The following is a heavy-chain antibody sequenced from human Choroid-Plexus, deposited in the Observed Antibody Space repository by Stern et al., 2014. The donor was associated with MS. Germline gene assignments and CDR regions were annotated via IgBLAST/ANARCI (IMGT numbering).Heavy chain of an antibody. CDR3: AKDRQYLTYFFDH. CDR1: GFTFGSCA. V-gene: IGHV3-30*18. CDR2: VSYDGSNK. D-gene: IGHD2/OR15-2a*01. J-gene: IGHJ5*02. Sequence: QVQLVQSGGGVVQPGRPLRLSCVASGFTFGSCAMHWVRQAPGKGLEWGGGVSYDGSNKYYADSVKGRFTISRENSQNTLYMQMSSLRPEDTAVYYCAKDRQYLTYFFDHWGQGSLVTVSS.